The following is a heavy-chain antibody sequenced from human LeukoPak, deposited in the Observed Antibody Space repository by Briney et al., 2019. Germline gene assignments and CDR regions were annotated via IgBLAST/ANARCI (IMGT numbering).Heavy chain of an antibody. V-gene: IGHV3-48*03. D-gene: IGHD4-17*01. Sequence: GGSLRLSCAASGFTFSSYEMNWVRQAPGKGLEWVSYISSSGSTIYYADSVKGRFTISRDNAKNSLYLQVNSLRAEDTAVYYCARTVTTDFDYWGQGTLVTVSS. CDR2: ISSSGSTI. J-gene: IGHJ4*02. CDR3: ARTVTTDFDY. CDR1: GFTFSSYE.